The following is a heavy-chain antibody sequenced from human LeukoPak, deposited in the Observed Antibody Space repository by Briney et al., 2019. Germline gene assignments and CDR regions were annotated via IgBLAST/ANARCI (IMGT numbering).Heavy chain of an antibody. Sequence: KTSETLSLTCTVSGGSIRSGSYYWSWIRQPAGKGLEWIGRIYTSGSTNYNPSLKSRVTISVDTSKNQFPLKLSSVTAADTAVYYCARDLRYYGSGVPDYMDVWGKGTTVTISS. V-gene: IGHV4-61*02. J-gene: IGHJ6*03. CDR2: IYTSGST. CDR1: GGSIRSGSYY. D-gene: IGHD3-10*01. CDR3: ARDLRYYGSGVPDYMDV.